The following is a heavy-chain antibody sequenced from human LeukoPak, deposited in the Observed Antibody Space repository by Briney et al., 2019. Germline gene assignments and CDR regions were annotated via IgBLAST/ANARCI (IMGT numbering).Heavy chain of an antibody. CDR3: AKGQWELPHDAFDI. J-gene: IGHJ3*02. D-gene: IGHD1-26*01. V-gene: IGHV3-9*01. CDR1: GITFDDYA. CDR2: ISWNSGSI. Sequence: GGSLRLSCAASGITFDDYAMHWVRQAPGKGLEWVSGISWNSGSIGYADSVKGRFTISKDNAKNSLYLQMNSLRAEDTALYYCAKGQWELPHDAFDIWGQGTMVTVSS.